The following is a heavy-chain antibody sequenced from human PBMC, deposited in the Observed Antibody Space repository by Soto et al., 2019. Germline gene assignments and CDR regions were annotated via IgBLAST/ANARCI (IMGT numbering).Heavy chain of an antibody. V-gene: IGHV1-2*04. CDR1: GYTFTGYD. Sequence: GASVKVSCKASGYTFTGYDMHWVLEAPGQGLEWMGWINPNSGGTNYAQKFQGWVTMTRDTSISTAYMELSRLRSDDTAVYYCAREDPVVQYLGGMDVWGQGTTVTVSS. D-gene: IGHD2-21*01. CDR3: AREDPVVQYLGGMDV. J-gene: IGHJ6*02. CDR2: INPNSGGT.